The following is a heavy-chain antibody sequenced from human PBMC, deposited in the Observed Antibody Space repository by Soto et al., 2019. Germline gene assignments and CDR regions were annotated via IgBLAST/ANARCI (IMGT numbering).Heavy chain of an antibody. J-gene: IGHJ4*02. CDR3: ASLNDFWSGYRIDY. CDR2: ISSSSSTI. V-gene: IGHV3-48*02. D-gene: IGHD3-3*01. Sequence: EVQLVESGGGLVQPGGSLRPSCAAAGFTFSSYSMNWVRQAPGKGLEWVSYISSSSSTIYYADSVKGRFTISRDNAKNSLYLQMNSLRDEDTAVYYCASLNDFWSGYRIDYCGQGTLVTVSS. CDR1: GFTFSSYS.